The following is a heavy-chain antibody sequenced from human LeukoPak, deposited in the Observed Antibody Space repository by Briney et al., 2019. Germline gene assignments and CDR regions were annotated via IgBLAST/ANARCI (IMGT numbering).Heavy chain of an antibody. CDR3: ARGTVTTSAPSYYYYHGMDV. D-gene: IGHD4-11*01. J-gene: IGHJ6*02. CDR1: GFTFSSYA. CDR2: ISYDGSNK. Sequence: GRSLRLSCAASGFTFSSYAMHWVRQAPGKGLEWVAVISYDGSNKYYADSVKGRFTISRDNSKNTLYLQMNSLRAEDTAVYYCARGTVTTSAPSYYYYHGMDVWGQGATVTLSS. V-gene: IGHV3-30*04.